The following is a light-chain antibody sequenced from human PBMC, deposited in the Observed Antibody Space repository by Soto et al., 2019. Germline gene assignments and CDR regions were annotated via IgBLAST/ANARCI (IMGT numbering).Light chain of an antibody. CDR3: QQYGSSPPYT. CDR2: GAS. Sequence: EIVLTQPPGILSLSPGERATLSCRASQSVSSSYLAWYQQKPGQAPRLLIYGASNRATGIPDRFSASGSKTDFALTISRLEPEDFAVYYCQQYGSSPPYTFGQGPSWRSN. J-gene: IGKJ2*01. CDR1: QSVSSSY. V-gene: IGKV3-20*01.